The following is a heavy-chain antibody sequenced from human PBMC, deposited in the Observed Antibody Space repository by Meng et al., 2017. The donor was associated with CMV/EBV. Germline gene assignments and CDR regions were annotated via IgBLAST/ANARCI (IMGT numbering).Heavy chain of an antibody. CDR3: ARGQDYDFWSGSY. Sequence: SLKISCVASGFSFDDYAMHWVRQAPGKGLEWVSGITWNSGSIDYADSVKGRFTISRDNAKNSLYLQMNSLRAEDTAVYYCARGQDYDFWSGSYWGQGTLVTVSS. J-gene: IGHJ4*02. D-gene: IGHD3-3*01. CDR1: GFSFDDYA. CDR2: ITWNSGSI. V-gene: IGHV3-9*01.